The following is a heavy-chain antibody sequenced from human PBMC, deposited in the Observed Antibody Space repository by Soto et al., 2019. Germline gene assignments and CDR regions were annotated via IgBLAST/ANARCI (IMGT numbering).Heavy chain of an antibody. V-gene: IGHV4-30-2*01. D-gene: IGHD6-19*01. Sequence: SETLSLTCAVSGGSISSGGYSWSWIRQPPGKGLEWIGYIYHSGSIYYNPSLKSRVTISVDRSKNQFSLKLSSVTAADTAVYYCARVGIAVASAFDYWGQGTLVTVSS. J-gene: IGHJ4*02. CDR3: ARVGIAVASAFDY. CDR2: IYHSGSI. CDR1: GGSISSGGYS.